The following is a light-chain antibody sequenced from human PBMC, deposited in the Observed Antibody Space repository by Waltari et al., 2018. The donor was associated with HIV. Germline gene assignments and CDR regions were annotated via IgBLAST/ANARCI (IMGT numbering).Light chain of an antibody. CDR3: QTWGTGIVV. J-gene: IGLJ2*01. CDR1: SGHSSYV. Sequence: QLVLTQSPSASASLGASVKLTCTLSSGHSSYVSPWHQQKPKKGPRYLIKLNSDGSHFKGDGIPDRFSGSSSGAARYLTISSLQSEDEADYYCQTWGTGIVVFGGGTKLTVL. CDR2: LNSDGSH. V-gene: IGLV4-69*01.